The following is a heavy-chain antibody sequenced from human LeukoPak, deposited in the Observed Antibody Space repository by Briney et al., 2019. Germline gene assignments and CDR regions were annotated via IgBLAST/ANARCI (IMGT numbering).Heavy chain of an antibody. CDR1: GGSISYYY. Sequence: TSETLSLTCTVSGGSISYYYWRWIRQSPGKGLEWIGYIYYSGTTNYNPSLKSRVTISVDKSKNQFSLQLRSVTAADTAVYYCAREDPETTVPEGMDVWGQGTTVTVSS. J-gene: IGHJ6*02. V-gene: IGHV4-59*01. CDR3: AREDPETTVPEGMDV. D-gene: IGHD4-17*01. CDR2: IYYSGTT.